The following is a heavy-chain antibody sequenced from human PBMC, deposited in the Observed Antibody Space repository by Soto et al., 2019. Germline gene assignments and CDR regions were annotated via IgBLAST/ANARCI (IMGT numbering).Heavy chain of an antibody. CDR3: ARERPDGARLDP. V-gene: IGHV4-59*01. CDR2: IYYSGST. J-gene: IGHJ5*02. CDR1: GGSIRSYY. D-gene: IGHD6-6*01. Sequence: SETLALTCAVSGGSIRSYYWSWIRQPPGKGLGWIGYIYYSGSTNYNPSLKSRVTISVGTSKNQFSLKLSSVTAADTAVYYCARERPDGARLDPWGPGTLVTAPQ.